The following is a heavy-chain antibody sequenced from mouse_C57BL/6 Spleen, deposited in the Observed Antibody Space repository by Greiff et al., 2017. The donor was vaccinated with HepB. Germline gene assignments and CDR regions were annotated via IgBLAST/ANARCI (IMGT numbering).Heavy chain of an antibody. CDR3: AGAPLYYGNLWYFDV. J-gene: IGHJ1*03. CDR1: GFPITSGYY. CDR2: ITHSGET. D-gene: IGHD2-1*01. Sequence: QVQLKESGPGLVKPSQSLFLTCSITGFPITSGYYWIWIRQSPGKPLEWMGYITHSGETFYNPSLQSPISITRETSKNQFFLQLNSVTTEDTAMYYCAGAPLYYGNLWYFDVWGTGTTVTVSS. V-gene: IGHV12-3*01.